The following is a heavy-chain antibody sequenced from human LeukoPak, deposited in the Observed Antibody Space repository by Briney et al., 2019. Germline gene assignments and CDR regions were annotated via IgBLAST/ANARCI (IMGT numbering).Heavy chain of an antibody. CDR2: ISGSGGTT. Sequence: PGGSLRLSCAASGFTFSNSAMSWVRQAPGKGLEWVSGISGSGGTTYYADSVKGRFTISRDNSKNTLYLQMNSLRAEDTAVYYCAKDRMVCEDWGQGTLVTVSS. D-gene: IGHD2-8*01. CDR3: AKDRMVCED. J-gene: IGHJ4*02. CDR1: GFTFSNSA. V-gene: IGHV3-23*01.